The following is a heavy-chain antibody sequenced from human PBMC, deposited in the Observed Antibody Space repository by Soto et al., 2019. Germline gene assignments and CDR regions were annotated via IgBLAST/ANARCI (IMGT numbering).Heavy chain of an antibody. CDR3: ARDIMGSGSYYKTPYNWFDP. J-gene: IGHJ5*02. D-gene: IGHD3-10*01. Sequence: PSETLSLTCTVSGGSISSYYWSWIRQPPGKGLEWIGYIYYSGSTNYNPSLKSRVTISVDTSKNQFSLKLSSVTAADTAVYYCARDIMGSGSYYKTPYNWFDPWGQGTLVTVSS. V-gene: IGHV4-59*01. CDR2: IYYSGST. CDR1: GGSISSYY.